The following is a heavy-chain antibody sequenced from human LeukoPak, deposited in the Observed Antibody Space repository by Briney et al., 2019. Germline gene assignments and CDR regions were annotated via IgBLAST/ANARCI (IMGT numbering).Heavy chain of an antibody. CDR1: GGTFSSYA. Sequence: SVKVSCKASGGTFSSYAISWVRQAPGQGLEWMGGIIPIFGTANYAQKFQGRVTITADESTSTAYMELSSLRSEDTAVYYCARDLFGSSGWYEYYYYGMDVWGQGTSVTVSS. V-gene: IGHV1-69*13. CDR2: IIPIFGTA. J-gene: IGHJ6*02. CDR3: ARDLFGSSGWYEYYYYGMDV. D-gene: IGHD6-19*01.